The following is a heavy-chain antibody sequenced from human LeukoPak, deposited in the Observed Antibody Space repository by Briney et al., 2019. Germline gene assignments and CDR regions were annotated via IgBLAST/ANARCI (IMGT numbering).Heavy chain of an antibody. CDR2: ISGSGGST. J-gene: IGHJ6*02. CDR3: AKANYDGDIYYYYYGMDV. D-gene: IGHD4-17*01. V-gene: IGHV3-23*01. Sequence: GGSLRLSCAASGFTFSSYAMSWVRQAPGKGLEWVSAISGSGGSTYYADSVKGRFTISRDNSKNTLYLQMNSLRAEDTAVYYCAKANYDGDIYYYYYGMDVWGQGTTVTVSS. CDR1: GFTFSSYA.